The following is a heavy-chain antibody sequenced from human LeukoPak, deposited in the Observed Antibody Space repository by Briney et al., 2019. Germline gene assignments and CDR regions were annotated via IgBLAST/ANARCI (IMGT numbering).Heavy chain of an antibody. V-gene: IGHV3-30*02. Sequence: GGSLRLSCAASGFTFSSYGMHWVRQAPGKGLEWVASIRFDGSKTNYADSVKGRFTISRDNSKNILFLQMNSLRPEDTVVYYCANPFVELSHTVWGQGTLVTVSS. CDR1: GFTFSSYG. J-gene: IGHJ4*02. CDR2: IRFDGSKT. CDR3: ANPFVELSHTV. D-gene: IGHD3-16*02.